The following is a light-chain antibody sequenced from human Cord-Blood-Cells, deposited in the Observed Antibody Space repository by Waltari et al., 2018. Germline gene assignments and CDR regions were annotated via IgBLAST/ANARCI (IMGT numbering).Light chain of an antibody. V-gene: IGLV2-14*01. CDR2: EVS. CDR3: SSYTSSSTYV. CDR1: SSDVGGYNY. J-gene: IGLJ1*01. Sequence: QSALTRPASVSGSPGQSITISCTGTSSDVGGYNYVSWYQQHPGKAPKLMIFEVSNRPSGVSNRFSGSKSGNTASLTISGLQAEDEAVYYCSSYTSSSTYVFGTGTKVTVL.